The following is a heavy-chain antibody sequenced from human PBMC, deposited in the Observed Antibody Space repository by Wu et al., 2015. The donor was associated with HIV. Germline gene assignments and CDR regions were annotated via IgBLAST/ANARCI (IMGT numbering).Heavy chain of an antibody. CDR1: GYTFTGYY. CDR3: AKGNYDFWAAHFADNWFGP. D-gene: IGHD3-3*01. CDR2: INPNSGGT. Sequence: QVQLVQSGAEVKKPGASVKVSCKASGYTFTGYYMHWVRQAPGQGLEWMGWINPNSGGTNYAQKFQGRVTMTRDTSISTAYMELSRLRSDDTAVYYCAKGNYDFWAAHFADNWFGPWGQGTLVTVSS. V-gene: IGHV1-2*02. J-gene: IGHJ5*02.